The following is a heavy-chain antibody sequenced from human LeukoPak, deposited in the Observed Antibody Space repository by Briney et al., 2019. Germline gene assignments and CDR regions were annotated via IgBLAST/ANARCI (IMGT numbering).Heavy chain of an antibody. CDR3: ARGGIVATIMGSGGNYFDY. CDR1: GGTFSSYA. V-gene: IGHV1-69*01. J-gene: IGHJ4*02. D-gene: IGHD5-12*01. Sequence: SVKVSCKASGGTFSSYAISWVRQAPGQGLEWMGGIIPIFGTANYAQKFQGRVTITADESTSTAYMELSSLRSEDTAVYYCARGGIVATIMGSGGNYFDYWGQGTLVTVSS. CDR2: IIPIFGTA.